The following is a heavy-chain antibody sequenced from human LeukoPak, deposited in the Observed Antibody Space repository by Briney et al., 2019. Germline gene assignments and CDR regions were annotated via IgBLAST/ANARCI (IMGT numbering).Heavy chain of an antibody. D-gene: IGHD3-22*01. Sequence: GGSLRLSCAASGFTFSSYWMHWVRQAPGKGLVWVSSITSSSSDIFYADSVRGRFTISRDNANNALHLQMNSLRAEDTAVYYCARVFWETVNTGYYSDFWGQGTLVTVSS. J-gene: IGHJ4*02. CDR2: ITSSSSDI. V-gene: IGHV3-21*01. CDR3: ARVFWETVNTGYYSDF. CDR1: GFTFSSYW.